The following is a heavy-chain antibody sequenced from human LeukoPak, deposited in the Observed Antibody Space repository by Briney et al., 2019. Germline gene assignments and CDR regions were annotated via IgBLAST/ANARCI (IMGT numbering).Heavy chain of an antibody. Sequence: ASVKVSCKVSGYTLTELSMHWVRQAPGKGLEWMGGFDPEDGETIYAQKFQGRVTMTEDTSTDTAYMELSSLRSEDTAVYYCATHRGYDFWSGNAFDIWGQGTVVTVSS. CDR1: GYTLTELS. CDR2: FDPEDGET. V-gene: IGHV1-24*01. J-gene: IGHJ3*02. D-gene: IGHD3-3*01. CDR3: ATHRGYDFWSGNAFDI.